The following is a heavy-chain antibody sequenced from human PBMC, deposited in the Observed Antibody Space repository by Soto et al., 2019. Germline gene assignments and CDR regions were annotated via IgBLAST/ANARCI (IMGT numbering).Heavy chain of an antibody. V-gene: IGHV4-34*01. J-gene: IGHJ5*02. CDR1: GEPFIGYY. CDR3: ARTDIVTTNWFDP. Sequence: PSETLSVTCAVYGEPFIGYYGSLIRQPPGKGLEWIGEINQRGSTNYNPSLKSRVTISIDTSKNQFSLKLTYVTAADRSVYYCARTDIVTTNWFDPWGQVTLVTVS. CDR2: INQRGST. D-gene: IGHD5-12*01.